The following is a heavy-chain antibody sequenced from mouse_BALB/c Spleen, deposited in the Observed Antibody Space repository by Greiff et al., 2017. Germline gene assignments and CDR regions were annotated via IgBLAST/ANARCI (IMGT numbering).Heavy chain of an antibody. CDR2: IYPGGGYT. V-gene: IGHV1-63*02. CDR1: GYTFTNYW. CDR3: ARSEYGNDWFAY. J-gene: IGHJ3*01. D-gene: IGHD2-10*02. Sequence: QVQLQQSGAELVRPGTSVKISCKASGYTFTNYWLGWVKQRPGHGLEWIGDIYPGGGYTNYNEKFKGKATLTADTSSSTAYMQLSSLTSEDSAVYFCARSEYGNDWFAYWGQGTLVTVSA.